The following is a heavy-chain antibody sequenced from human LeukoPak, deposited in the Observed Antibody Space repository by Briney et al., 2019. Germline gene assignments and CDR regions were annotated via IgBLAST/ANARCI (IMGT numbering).Heavy chain of an antibody. CDR1: GFTFSSYA. Sequence: GGSLRLSCAASGFTFSSYAMSWVRQAPGKGLEWVSTISGGGYTTYYADSVKGRFTISRDKSKNTLYLQMNSLRADDTAVYYCAKGSCTNAVCYKDYWGQGTLVTVSS. V-gene: IGHV3-23*01. CDR3: AKGSCTNAVCYKDY. D-gene: IGHD2-8*01. CDR2: ISGGGYTT. J-gene: IGHJ4*02.